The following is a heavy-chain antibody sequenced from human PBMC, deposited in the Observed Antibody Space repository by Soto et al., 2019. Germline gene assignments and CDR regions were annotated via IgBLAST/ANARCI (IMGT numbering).Heavy chain of an antibody. Sequence: PSETLSLTYTVAGGSISSYYWSWIRQPPGKGLEWIGYIYYSGSTNYNPSLKSRVTISVDTSKNQFSLKLSSVTAADTAVYYCAISGWYAEEIYFDYWGQGTLVTVSS. CDR3: AISGWYAEEIYFDY. J-gene: IGHJ4*02. D-gene: IGHD6-19*01. V-gene: IGHV4-59*01. CDR1: GGSISSYY. CDR2: IYYSGST.